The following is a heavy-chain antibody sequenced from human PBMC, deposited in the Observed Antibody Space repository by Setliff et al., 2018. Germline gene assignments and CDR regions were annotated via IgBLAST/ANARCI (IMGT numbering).Heavy chain of an antibody. CDR2: IYYSGST. J-gene: IGHJ2*01. D-gene: IGHD6-19*01. Sequence: SETLSLTCSVSGASISSDGYYWSWTRQYPGKGLEWIGYIYYSGSTYYNPSLKSRVTISLDTSKNQFSLELNSVTAADTAVYYCARSRTIAVKGGVFAVWGRGTLVTVSS. CDR3: ARSRTIAVKGGVFAV. CDR1: GASISSDGYY. V-gene: IGHV4-31*03.